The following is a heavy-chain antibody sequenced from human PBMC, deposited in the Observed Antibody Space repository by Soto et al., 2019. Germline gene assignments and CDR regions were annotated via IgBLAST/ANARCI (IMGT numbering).Heavy chain of an antibody. CDR2: IYYGGST. D-gene: IGHD5-18*01. CDR3: ARPVLSGYSYATDFDY. J-gene: IGHJ4*02. CDR1: GGSISSSSYY. Sequence: SETLSLTCTVSGGSISSSSYYWGWIRQPPGKGLEWIGSIYYGGSTYYNPSLKSRVTISVDTSKNQFSLKLSSVTAADTAVYYCARPVLSGYSYATDFDYWGQGTLVTVSS. V-gene: IGHV4-39*01.